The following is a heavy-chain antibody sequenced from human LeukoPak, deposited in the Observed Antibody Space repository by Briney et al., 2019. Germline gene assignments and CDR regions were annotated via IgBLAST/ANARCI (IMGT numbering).Heavy chain of an antibody. J-gene: IGHJ4*02. CDR3: ARGGVPAALDLDY. Sequence: ASVKVSCKASGYTFTSYYMHWVRQAPGQGLEWMGLINPSGGSTSYAQKFQGRVTITTDESTSTAYMELSSLRSEDTAVYYCARGGVPAALDLDYWGQGTLVTVSS. V-gene: IGHV1-46*01. CDR1: GYTFTSYY. CDR2: INPSGGST. D-gene: IGHD2-2*01.